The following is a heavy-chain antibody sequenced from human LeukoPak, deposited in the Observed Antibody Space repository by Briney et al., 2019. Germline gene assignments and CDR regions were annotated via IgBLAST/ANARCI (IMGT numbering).Heavy chain of an antibody. CDR3: ARGGGRYCSGGSCHHNWFDP. CDR1: GYTFTSYD. V-gene: IGHV1-8*03. Sequence: ASVKVSCKASGYTFTSYDINWVRQATGQGLEWMGWMNPNSGNTGYAQKFQGRVTITRNTSISTAYMELSSLRSEDTAVYYCARGGGRYCSGGSCHHNWFDPWGQGTLVTVSS. J-gene: IGHJ5*02. CDR2: MNPNSGNT. D-gene: IGHD2-15*01.